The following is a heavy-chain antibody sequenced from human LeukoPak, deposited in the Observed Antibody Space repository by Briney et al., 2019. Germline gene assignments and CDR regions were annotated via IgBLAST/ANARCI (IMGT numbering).Heavy chain of an antibody. Sequence: SVTVSCTASGGTFSSYAISWVRQAPGQGLEWMGGIIPIFDTANYAQKFQGRVTITADESTSTAYMELSSLRSEDTAVYYCAGGYSYGPFDYWGQGTLVTVSS. V-gene: IGHV1-69*13. CDR3: AGGYSYGPFDY. CDR1: GGTFSSYA. J-gene: IGHJ4*02. D-gene: IGHD5-18*01. CDR2: IIPIFDTA.